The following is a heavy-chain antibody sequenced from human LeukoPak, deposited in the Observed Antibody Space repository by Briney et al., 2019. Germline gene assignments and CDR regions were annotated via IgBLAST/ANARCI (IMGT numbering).Heavy chain of an antibody. Sequence: GESLKISWKGSGYSFTTYWIAWGRQMPGRGVEWMGISYPDDSDIRYSTSFQGHVTISADKSISTAYLQWSSLQASDTAMYYCARHEGSGSYYAYWGQGTLVTVSS. CDR1: GYSFTTYW. V-gene: IGHV5-51*01. J-gene: IGHJ4*02. CDR2: SYPDDSDI. CDR3: ARHEGSGSYYAY. D-gene: IGHD1-26*01.